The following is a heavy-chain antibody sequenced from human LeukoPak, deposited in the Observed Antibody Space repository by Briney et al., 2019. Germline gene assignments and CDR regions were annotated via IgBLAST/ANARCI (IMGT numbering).Heavy chain of an antibody. V-gene: IGHV1-69*04. J-gene: IGHJ3*02. CDR3: ARGRVRRDAFDI. CDR2: IIPILGIA. Sequence: SVKVSCKASGGTFSSYAISWVRQAPGQGLEWMGRIIPILGIANYAQKFQGRVTITADKSTSTAYMELSSLRSEDTAVYYCARGRVRRDAFDIWGQGTMVTVSS. CDR1: GGTFSSYA. D-gene: IGHD5/OR15-5a*01.